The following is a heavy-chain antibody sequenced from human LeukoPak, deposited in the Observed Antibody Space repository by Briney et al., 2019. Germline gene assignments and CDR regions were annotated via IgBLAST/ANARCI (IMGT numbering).Heavy chain of an antibody. Sequence: SETLSLTCTVSSDSIYSSNYYWGWIRQPPGKGLEWIGSIYYSGSTYYNSSLKSRVTISVDTSKNQFSLKLSSLTAADTAVYYCARAAYCGGDCYLFDYWGQGTLVTAFS. CDR1: SDSIYSSNYY. CDR2: IYYSGST. CDR3: ARAAYCGGDCYLFDY. D-gene: IGHD2-21*02. J-gene: IGHJ4*02. V-gene: IGHV4-39*01.